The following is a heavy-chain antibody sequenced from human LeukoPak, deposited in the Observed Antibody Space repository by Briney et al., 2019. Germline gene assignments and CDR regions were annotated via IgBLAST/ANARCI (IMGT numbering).Heavy chain of an antibody. J-gene: IGHJ4*02. D-gene: IGHD5-18*01. Sequence: GGSLRLSCAASGFTFGMSWVRQAPGTGLEWVSIISGSGVSTYYADSVKGRFTISRDNSKNTLYLQMNSLRAEDTAVYYCAKDARYSYGFDYWGQGTLVTVSS. CDR3: AKDARYSYGFDY. CDR1: GFTFG. V-gene: IGHV3-23*01. CDR2: ISGSGVST.